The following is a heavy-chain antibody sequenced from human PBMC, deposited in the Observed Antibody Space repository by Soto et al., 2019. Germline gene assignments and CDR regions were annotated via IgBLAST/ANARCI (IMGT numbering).Heavy chain of an antibody. D-gene: IGHD6-19*01. Sequence: GGSLRLSCAASGFTFSNYWMHWVRQAPGKGLVWVSRVSPDGSFANYADSVRGRFTISRDNAKNTLYLQLNNLGPQDAAMYYCTLGDYGASSGYITYWGQGSLVTVPS. CDR1: GFTFSNYW. V-gene: IGHV3-74*01. CDR2: VSPDGSFA. J-gene: IGHJ4*02. CDR3: TLGDYGASSGYITY.